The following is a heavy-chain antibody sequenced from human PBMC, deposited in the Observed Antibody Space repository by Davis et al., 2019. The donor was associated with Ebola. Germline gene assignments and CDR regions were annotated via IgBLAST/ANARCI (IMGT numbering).Heavy chain of an antibody. CDR2: INAGNGNT. CDR1: GYTFTSYA. CDR3: ARGVQLWADAFDI. D-gene: IGHD5-18*01. J-gene: IGHJ3*02. V-gene: IGHV1-3*01. Sequence: ASVKVSCKASGYTFTSYAMHWVRQAPGQRLEWMGWINAGNGNTKYSQKFQGRVTITRDTSASTAYMELSSLRSEDTAVYYCARGVQLWADAFDIWGQGTMVTVSS.